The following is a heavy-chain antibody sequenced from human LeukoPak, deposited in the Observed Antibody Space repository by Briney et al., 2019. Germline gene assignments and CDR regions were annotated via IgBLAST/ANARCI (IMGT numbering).Heavy chain of an antibody. V-gene: IGHV3-30*03. CDR1: GFTFSSYG. D-gene: IGHD2-21*02. CDR3: ARARGGDSLFDY. CDR2: ISYDGSNK. J-gene: IGHJ4*02. Sequence: GGSLRLSFAASGFTFSSYGMHWVRQAPGKGLEWVAVISYDGSNKYYADSVKGRFTISRDNAKNTLYLQMNSLRAEDTAVYYCARARGGDSLFDYWGQGTLVTVSS.